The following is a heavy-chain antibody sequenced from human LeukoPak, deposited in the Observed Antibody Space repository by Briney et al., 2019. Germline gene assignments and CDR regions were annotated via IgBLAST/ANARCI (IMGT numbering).Heavy chain of an antibody. CDR1: GGSISSGGYY. Sequence: SETLSLICTVSGGSISSGGYYWSWISQHPGKGLEWIGYIYYSGSTYYNPSLKSRVTISVDTSKNQFSLKLSSVTAADTAVYYCARELHYALDYWGQGTLVTVSS. J-gene: IGHJ4*02. V-gene: IGHV4-31*03. CDR3: ARELHYALDY. CDR2: IYYSGST. D-gene: IGHD2-2*01.